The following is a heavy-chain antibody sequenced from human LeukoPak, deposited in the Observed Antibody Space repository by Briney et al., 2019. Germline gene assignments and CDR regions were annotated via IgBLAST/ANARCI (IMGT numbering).Heavy chain of an antibody. D-gene: IGHD6-13*01. Sequence: GASVKVSCKASGGTFSSYAISWVRQAPGQGLEWMGRIIPILGIANYAQKFQGRVTITADKSTSTAYMELSSLRSEDTAVYYCARERAIAAAGTHAFDIWGQGTMVTVSS. V-gene: IGHV1-69*04. J-gene: IGHJ3*02. CDR1: GGTFSSYA. CDR3: ARERAIAAAGTHAFDI. CDR2: IIPILGIA.